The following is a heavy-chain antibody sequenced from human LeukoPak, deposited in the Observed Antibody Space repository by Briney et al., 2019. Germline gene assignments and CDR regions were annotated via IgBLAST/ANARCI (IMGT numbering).Heavy chain of an antibody. D-gene: IGHD5-24*01. V-gene: IGHV1-69*13. CDR1: GGTFSSYA. CDR2: IIPIFGTA. Sequence: VTVPCTASGGTFSSYAISWVRQAPGQGLERMGGIIPIFGTANYAQKFQGRVTITTDESTSTAYMELSSQRSEHTAVYYCARDRDGYNSRAAFDIWGQGTMVTVSS. CDR3: ARDRDGYNSRAAFDI. J-gene: IGHJ3*02.